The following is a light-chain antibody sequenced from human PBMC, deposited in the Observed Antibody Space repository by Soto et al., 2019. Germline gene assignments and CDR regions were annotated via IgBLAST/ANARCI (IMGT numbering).Light chain of an antibody. Sequence: DIVMTQSPLSLPVTPGEPASISCRSSQSLLHSNGNTCLDWYLQKPGQSPQLLIYLVSNRASGVPDRFSGSGSGTDFTLKISRVEAEDVGVYYCMQALQTPYTFGQGTKLEIK. CDR1: QSLLHSNGNTC. J-gene: IGKJ2*01. CDR3: MQALQTPYT. V-gene: IGKV2-28*01. CDR2: LVS.